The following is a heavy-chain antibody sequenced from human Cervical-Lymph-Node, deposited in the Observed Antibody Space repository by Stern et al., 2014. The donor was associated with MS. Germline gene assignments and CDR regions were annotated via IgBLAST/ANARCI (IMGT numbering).Heavy chain of an antibody. Sequence: EVHLVESGGGLVQPGGSLRLSCAASGFTFGNYAMAWVRQAPGEGLQWVSTVSGSGETTYHADSVKGRFTISRDNSNNTLYLQMSSLRAEDTAVYYCAKDVSSGRTYIFDHWGQGALVTVSS. J-gene: IGHJ4*02. D-gene: IGHD3-10*01. CDR1: GFTFGNYA. CDR2: VSGSGETT. CDR3: AKDVSSGRTYIFDH. V-gene: IGHV3-23*04.